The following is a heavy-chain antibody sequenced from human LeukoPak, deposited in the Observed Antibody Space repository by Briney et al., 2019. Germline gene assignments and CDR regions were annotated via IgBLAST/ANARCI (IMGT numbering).Heavy chain of an antibody. J-gene: IGHJ1*01. V-gene: IGHV4-38-2*02. CDR1: GYSISSGYY. CDR3: ARGGSSRPPYFHH. CDR2: IYHSGST. Sequence: SETLSLTCTVSGYSISSGYYWGWIRQPPGKGLEWIGSIYHSGSTYYNPSLKSRVTISVDTSKNQFSLKLSSVTAADTAVYYCARGGSSRPPYFHHWGQGTLVTVSS. D-gene: IGHD6-13*01.